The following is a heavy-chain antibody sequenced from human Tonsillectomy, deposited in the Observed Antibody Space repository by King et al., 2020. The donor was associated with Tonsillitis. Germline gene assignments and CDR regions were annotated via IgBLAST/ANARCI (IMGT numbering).Heavy chain of an antibody. CDR2: IRYDGSNK. CDR3: AKDQHSNNWRASIGGGMDV. CDR1: GFTFSSYG. V-gene: IGHV3-30*02. D-gene: IGHD1-1*01. Sequence: VQLVESGGGVVQPGGSLRLSCAASGFTFSSYGMHWVRQAPGKGLEWVALIRYDGSNKYYADSVKGRFNISRDDSKNTLYLQMNSLRAEDTAVYYFAKDQHSNNWRASIGGGMDVWGQGTTVTVSS. J-gene: IGHJ6*02.